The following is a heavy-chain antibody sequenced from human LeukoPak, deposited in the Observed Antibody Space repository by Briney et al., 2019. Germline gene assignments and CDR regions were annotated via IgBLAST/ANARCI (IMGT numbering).Heavy chain of an antibody. J-gene: IGHJ4*02. CDR3: ARVNGDYFDY. CDR2: ISSSGSTI. D-gene: IGHD4-17*01. Sequence: GGSLPLSCAASGFPFSSYETNWVRQAPGKGLEWVSYISSSGSTIYYADSVKGRFTISRDNAKNSLYLQMNSLRAEDTAVYYCARVNGDYFDYWGQGTLVTVSS. CDR1: GFPFSSYE. V-gene: IGHV3-48*03.